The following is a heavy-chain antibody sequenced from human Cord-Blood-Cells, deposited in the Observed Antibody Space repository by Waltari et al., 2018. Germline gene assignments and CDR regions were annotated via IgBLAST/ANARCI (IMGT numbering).Heavy chain of an antibody. J-gene: IGHJ3*02. D-gene: IGHD3-10*01. CDR3: ARGLPDYYGSGSYGDAFDI. V-gene: IGHV1-8*03. CDR1: GYTFTSYD. Sequence: QVQLVQSGAEVKKPGASVKVSCKASGYTFTSYDINWVRQATGQGLEWMGWMNPNSGNTGYAKKFQGRVTITRNTARSTAYMERRSLRSEDTAVYYCARGLPDYYGSGSYGDAFDIWGQGTMVTVSS. CDR2: MNPNSGNT.